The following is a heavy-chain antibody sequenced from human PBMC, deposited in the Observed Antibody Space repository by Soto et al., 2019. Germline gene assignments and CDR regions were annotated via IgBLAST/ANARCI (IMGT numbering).Heavy chain of an antibody. CDR3: ARDFYDGSLHKYYYYYGMDV. J-gene: IGHJ6*02. CDR1: GGXXSXXY. CDR2: INHSGST. V-gene: IGHV4-34*01. D-gene: IGHD5-12*01. Sequence: ETXSXXXAVYGGXXSXXYXXXXXXPPGKXXEWIGEINHSGSTNYNPSLKSRVTISVDTSKNQFSLKLSSVTAADTAVYYCARDFYDGSLHKYYYYYGMDVWGQGTTVTVSS.